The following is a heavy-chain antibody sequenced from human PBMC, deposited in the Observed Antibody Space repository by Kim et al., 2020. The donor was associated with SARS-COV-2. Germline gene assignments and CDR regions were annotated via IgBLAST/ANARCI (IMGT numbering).Heavy chain of an antibody. J-gene: IGHJ6*01. D-gene: IGHD3-22*01. CDR3: ARTYYYDSSGYPWYYYGM. CDR2: INHSGST. CDR1: GGSFSGYY. V-gene: IGHV4-34*01. Sequence: SETLSLTCAVYGGSFSGYYWSWIRQPPGKGLEWIGEINHSGSTNYNPSLKSRVTISVDTSKNQFSLKLSSVTAADTAVYYCARTYYYDSSGYPWYYYGM.